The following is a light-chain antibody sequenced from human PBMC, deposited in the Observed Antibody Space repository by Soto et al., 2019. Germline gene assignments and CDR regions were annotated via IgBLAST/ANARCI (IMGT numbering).Light chain of an antibody. Sequence: VVLTQSPAPLSLSPGERATLSCLTSLSVSVYLDWYQQKPGQAPRLLISDASHRATGIPARFSGSSSGTDFTLTISSLEPEDFAGYYCHQRQYWPPISFGQATRPEIK. CDR3: HQRQYWPPIS. V-gene: IGKV3-11*01. CDR2: DAS. J-gene: IGKJ5*01. CDR1: LSVSVY.